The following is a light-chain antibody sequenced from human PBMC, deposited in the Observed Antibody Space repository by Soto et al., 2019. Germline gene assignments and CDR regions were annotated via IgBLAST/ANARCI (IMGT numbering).Light chain of an antibody. CDR1: QSLNDC. V-gene: IGKV1-5*03. J-gene: IGKJ4*01. Sequence: DIQVTQSPSTLSASVGDRVTITCRASQSLNDCLAWYQQKPGQAPKLLIYKASGLASGVPSRFSGSGSGTEFTLTISSLQPDDFAIYYCQQHNGYPLTFGRGTKVEIK. CDR2: KAS. CDR3: QQHNGYPLT.